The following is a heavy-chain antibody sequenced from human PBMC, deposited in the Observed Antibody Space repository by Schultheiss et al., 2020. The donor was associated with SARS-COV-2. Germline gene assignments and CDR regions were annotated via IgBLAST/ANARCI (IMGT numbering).Heavy chain of an antibody. Sequence: SETLSLTCTVSGGSISSYYWSWIRQPPGKGLEWIGEINHSGSTNYNPSLKSRVTISVDTSKNQFSLKLSSVTAADTAVYYCARKVTYYDFWSGQRAFDYWGQGTLVTVSS. CDR3: ARKVTYYDFWSGQRAFDY. CDR2: INHSGST. V-gene: IGHV4-34*01. J-gene: IGHJ4*02. CDR1: GGSISSYY. D-gene: IGHD3-3*01.